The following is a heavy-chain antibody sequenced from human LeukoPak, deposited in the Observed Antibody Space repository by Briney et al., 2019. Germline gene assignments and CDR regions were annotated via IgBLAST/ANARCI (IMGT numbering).Heavy chain of an antibody. D-gene: IGHD6-13*01. CDR1: GDSVSSNSAA. CDR3: AREVIAAAGRGYFDY. Sequence: SQTLSLTCAISGDSVSSNSAAWNWTRQSPSRGLEWLGRTYYRSKWYNDYAVSVKSRITINPDTSKNQFSLQLDSVTPEDTAVYYCAREVIAAAGRGYFDYWGQGTLVTVSS. CDR2: TYYRSKWYN. J-gene: IGHJ4*02. V-gene: IGHV6-1*01.